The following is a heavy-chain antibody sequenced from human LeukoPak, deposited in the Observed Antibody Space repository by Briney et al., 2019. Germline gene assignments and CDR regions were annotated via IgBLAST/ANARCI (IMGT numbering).Heavy chain of an antibody. Sequence: SETLSLTCTVSGGTISSTSYYWGWIRQPPGKGLEWIGSIHYSGSTYYNPSLKSRVTISVDTSKKQFSLKLSSVTAADTAVYYCARHDDYSTTWYGVDYWGQGTLVTVSS. V-gene: IGHV4-39*01. J-gene: IGHJ4*02. CDR1: GGTISSTSYY. D-gene: IGHD6-13*01. CDR3: ARHDDYSTTWYGVDY. CDR2: IHYSGST.